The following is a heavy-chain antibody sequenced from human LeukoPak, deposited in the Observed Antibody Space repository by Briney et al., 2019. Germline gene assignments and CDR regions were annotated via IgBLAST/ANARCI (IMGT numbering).Heavy chain of an antibody. CDR2: IYSGGST. CDR1: GFTVSSNY. J-gene: IGHJ4*02. V-gene: IGHV3-66*01. Sequence: PGGSLRLSCAASGFTVSSNYMSWVRQAPGKGLEWVSVIYSGGSTYYADSVKGRFTISRDNSKNTLYLQMNSLKTEDTAVYYCTTGGTVTFDYWGQGTLVTVSS. CDR3: TTGGTVTFDY. D-gene: IGHD4-17*01.